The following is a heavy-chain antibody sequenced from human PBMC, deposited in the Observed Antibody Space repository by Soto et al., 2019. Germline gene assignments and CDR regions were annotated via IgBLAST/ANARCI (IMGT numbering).Heavy chain of an antibody. D-gene: IGHD2-15*01. V-gene: IGHV3-30*18. CDR3: AKGSEVARQELDY. Sequence: QVQLVESGGGVVQPGRSLRLSCAASGFTFSNFGMHWVRQARGKGLEWVAVISSDGSDKYYSDSVKGRFTISRDNSKNTLFLQMNSLRVEDTAVYYCAKGSEVARQELDYWGQGTLVTVSS. CDR2: ISSDGSDK. CDR1: GFTFSNFG. J-gene: IGHJ4*02.